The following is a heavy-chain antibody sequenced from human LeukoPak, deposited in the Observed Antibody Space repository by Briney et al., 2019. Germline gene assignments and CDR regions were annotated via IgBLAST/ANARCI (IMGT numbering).Heavy chain of an antibody. V-gene: IGHV4-30-4*01. CDR2: IYYSGST. Sequence: SETLSLTCTVSGGSISSGDYYWSWIRQPPGKGLEWIGYIYYSGSTYYNPSLKSRVTISVGTSKNQFSLKLSSVTAADTAVYYCASSWYYGDYVYGMDVWGQGTTVTVSS. J-gene: IGHJ6*02. CDR3: ASSWYYGDYVYGMDV. CDR1: GGSISSGDYY. D-gene: IGHD4-17*01.